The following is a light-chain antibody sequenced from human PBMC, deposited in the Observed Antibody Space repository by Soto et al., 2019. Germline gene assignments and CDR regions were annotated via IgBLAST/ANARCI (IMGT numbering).Light chain of an antibody. CDR1: QRVSSTY. Sequence: EILLTQSPGTLSLSPGERATLSCRASQRVSSTYLAWYQQKPGQAPRLLIYGTSSRATGIPTRFSGSGSGTDFTLSITRLEPEDFAVYYCQQSLNPKTFGQGTKVDIK. CDR3: QQSLNPKT. CDR2: GTS. V-gene: IGKV3-20*01. J-gene: IGKJ1*01.